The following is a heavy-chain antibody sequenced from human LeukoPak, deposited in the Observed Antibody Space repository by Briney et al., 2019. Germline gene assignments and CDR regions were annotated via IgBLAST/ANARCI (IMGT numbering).Heavy chain of an antibody. V-gene: IGHV4-31*03. J-gene: IGHJ4*02. D-gene: IGHD3-10*01. CDR2: ISNSGSA. Sequence: TLSLTCTVSGGSISSGAYYWSWIRPHPGKGLEWIGYISNSGSAYYNASLKSRVTISMDTAKNQLSLKLNSVTAADTAVYYCARDYKGVRGVDYWGQGTLVTVSS. CDR3: ARDYKGVRGVDY. CDR1: GGSISSGAYY.